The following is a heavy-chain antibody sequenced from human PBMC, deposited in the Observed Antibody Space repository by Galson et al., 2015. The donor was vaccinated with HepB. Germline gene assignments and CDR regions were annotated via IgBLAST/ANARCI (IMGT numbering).Heavy chain of an antibody. CDR3: ARAIPYGDYYYYYAMDV. CDR1: RFTFSRYW. D-gene: IGHD4-17*01. V-gene: IGHV3-74*01. J-gene: IGHJ6*02. Sequence: SLRLSCAASRFTFSRYWMHWVRQAPGKGLVWVSRINSGEGTTSYADSVKGRFTISRDNAKNTLYLQMNSLRAEDTAVYYCARAIPYGDYYYYYAMDVWGQGTTVTVSS. CDR2: INSGEGTT.